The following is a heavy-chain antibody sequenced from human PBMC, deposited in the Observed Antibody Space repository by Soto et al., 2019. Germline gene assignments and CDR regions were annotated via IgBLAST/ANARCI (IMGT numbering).Heavy chain of an antibody. V-gene: IGHV3-30*03. CDR3: ARGGITMIVVDPDAFDI. CDR2: ITYDGSFQ. J-gene: IGHJ3*02. CDR1: GFNFDNYG. D-gene: IGHD3-22*01. Sequence: PGGSLRLSCQASGFNFDNYGMHWVRQAPGKGLEWVAVITYDGSFQYYADSVKGRFTISRDNSKNTLYLQMNSLRAEDTAVYYCARGGITMIVVDPDAFDIWGQGTMVTVSS.